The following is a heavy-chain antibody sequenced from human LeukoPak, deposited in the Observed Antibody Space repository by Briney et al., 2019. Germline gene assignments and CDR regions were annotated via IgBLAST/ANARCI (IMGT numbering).Heavy chain of an antibody. D-gene: IGHD6-25*01. CDR3: ARGREAAY. J-gene: IGHJ4*02. Sequence: ASVKVSCKASGYTFTSYGISWVRQAPGQGREWMGLISAYNGNKNYAQKLQGRVTMTTDTSTSTAYMELRGLRSDDTDVYYCARGREAAYWGQGTLVTVSS. V-gene: IGHV1-18*01. CDR2: ISAYNGNK. CDR1: GYTFTSYG.